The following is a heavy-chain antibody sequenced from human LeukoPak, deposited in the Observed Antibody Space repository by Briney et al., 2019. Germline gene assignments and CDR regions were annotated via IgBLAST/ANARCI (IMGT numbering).Heavy chain of an antibody. CDR3: AKDEAPYCSSTNCYASYFRY. Sequence: GGSLRLSCAASGFSFSSFGMHWVRQAPGKGLEWLAIIWYDGSNKYYADSVKGRFTISRDNSKNTLSLQMNSLRAEDTAVYYCAKDEAPYCSSTNCYASYFRYWGQGTLVTVSS. CDR2: IWYDGSNK. V-gene: IGHV3-30*02. D-gene: IGHD2-2*01. CDR1: GFSFSSFG. J-gene: IGHJ4*02.